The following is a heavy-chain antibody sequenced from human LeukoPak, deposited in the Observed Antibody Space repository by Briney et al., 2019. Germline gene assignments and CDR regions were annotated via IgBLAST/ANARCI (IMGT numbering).Heavy chain of an antibody. CDR3: ARQTIETTLGRVPDYFDP. CDR2: VHYSGDT. J-gene: IGHJ5*02. V-gene: IGHV4-39*07. D-gene: IGHD1-26*01. Sequence: PSETLSLTCTVSGVSINSGHYYWAWIRQPPGKGLECIASVHYSGDTYFDPSFNGRVTLSVDTSKDQFSLRLTSVTAADTAVYYCARQTIETTLGRVPDYFDPWGQGTPVTVSS. CDR1: GVSINSGHYY.